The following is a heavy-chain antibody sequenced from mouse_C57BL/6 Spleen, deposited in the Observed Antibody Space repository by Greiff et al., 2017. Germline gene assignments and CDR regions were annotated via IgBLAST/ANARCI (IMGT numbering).Heavy chain of an antibody. J-gene: IGHJ3*01. CDR1: GYTFTSYW. V-gene: IGHV1-72*01. CDR2: LDPNSGGT. CDR3: ARPYYYGSSYQGLFAY. Sequence: VQLQQPEAELVKPGASVTLSCKASGYTFTSYWMHWVKQRPGRGLEWLGRLDPNSGGTTSTEKFKSKATLTVDKPSSTAYMPLSSLTSEDSAVYCCARPYYYGSSYQGLFAYWGQATLVTVSA. D-gene: IGHD1-1*01.